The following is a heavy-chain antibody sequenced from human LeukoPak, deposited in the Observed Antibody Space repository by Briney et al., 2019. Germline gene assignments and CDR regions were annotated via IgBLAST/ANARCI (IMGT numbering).Heavy chain of an antibody. Sequence: GASVKVSCKVSGYTLTELSMHWVRQAPGKGLEWMGGIIPIFGTANYAQKFQGRVTITADKSTSTAYMELSSLKASDTAMYYCARLRRDIAVSGGDGFDIWGQGTTVIVSS. D-gene: IGHD6-19*01. CDR1: GYTLTELS. CDR2: IIPIFGTA. CDR3: ARLRRDIAVSGGDGFDI. J-gene: IGHJ3*02. V-gene: IGHV1-69*06.